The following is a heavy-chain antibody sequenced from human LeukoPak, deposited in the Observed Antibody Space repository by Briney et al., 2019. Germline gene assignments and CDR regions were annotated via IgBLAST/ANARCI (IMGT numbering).Heavy chain of an antibody. Sequence: GGSLRLSCAASGFTFSDYYMSWVRQAPGKGLEWVAGISYDGSNKYYADSVKGRFTVSRDNAKDSLYLQMNSLRAEDTAVYFCARVQVAVQSVFDYFDYWGQGTLVTVSS. CDR2: ISYDGSNK. V-gene: IGHV3-30*03. CDR3: ARVQVAVQSVFDYFDY. J-gene: IGHJ4*02. D-gene: IGHD2-2*01. CDR1: GFTFSDYY.